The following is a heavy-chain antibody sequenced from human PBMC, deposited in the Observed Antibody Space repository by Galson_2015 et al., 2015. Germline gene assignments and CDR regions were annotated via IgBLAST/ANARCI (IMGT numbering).Heavy chain of an antibody. CDR1: GFTFSSYA. V-gene: IGHV3-23*01. Sequence: SLRLSCAASGFTFSSYAMNWVRQAPGKGLEWVSGISVSGGSTYDADSVKGRFTISRDNSKNTLYLQMNGLRAEDTAVYYCAKGSHGYASGWEEFDCWGQGTLVTVSS. D-gene: IGHD6-19*01. CDR2: ISVSGGST. J-gene: IGHJ4*02. CDR3: AKGSHGYASGWEEFDC.